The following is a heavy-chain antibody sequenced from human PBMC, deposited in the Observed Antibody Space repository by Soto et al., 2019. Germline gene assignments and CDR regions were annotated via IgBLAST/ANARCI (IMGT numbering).Heavy chain of an antibody. CDR1: GGSFSGYY. CDR2: INHSGST. J-gene: IGHJ3*02. CDR3: ARFPRLGSEHSRTFDK. Sequence: SETLSLTCAVYGGSFSGYYWSWIRQPPGKGLEWIGEINHSGSTNYNPSLKSRVTISVDTSKNQFSLKLSSVTAADTALYFCARFPRLGSEHSRTFDKWGQGTMVTVSS. V-gene: IGHV4-34*01. D-gene: IGHD3-10*01.